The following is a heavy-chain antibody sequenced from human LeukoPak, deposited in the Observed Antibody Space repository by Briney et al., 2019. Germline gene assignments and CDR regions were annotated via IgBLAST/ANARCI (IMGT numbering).Heavy chain of an antibody. CDR3: ARRHYYDSSGFMTTPADAFDI. D-gene: IGHD3-22*01. Sequence: GESLKISCKGSGYSFTSYWIGWVRQMPGKGLEWMGSIYPGDSDTRYSPSFQGQVTISADKSISTAYLQWSSLKASDTAMYYCARRHYYDSSGFMTTPADAFDIWGQGTMVTVSS. CDR1: GYSFTSYW. V-gene: IGHV5-51*01. CDR2: IYPGDSDT. J-gene: IGHJ3*02.